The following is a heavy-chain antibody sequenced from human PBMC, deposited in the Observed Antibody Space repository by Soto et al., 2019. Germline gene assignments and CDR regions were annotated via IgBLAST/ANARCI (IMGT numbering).Heavy chain of an antibody. CDR1: GGTFNSYA. CDR3: ASIKDTDYYYGMDV. J-gene: IGHJ6*02. V-gene: IGHV1-69*13. Sequence: ASVKVSCKASGGTFNSYAISWVRQAPGQGLEWMGGIIPIFGTANYAQKFQGRVTITADESTSTAYMELRSLRSEDTAVYYCASIKDTDYYYGMDVWGQGTTVTVSS. CDR2: IIPIFGTA.